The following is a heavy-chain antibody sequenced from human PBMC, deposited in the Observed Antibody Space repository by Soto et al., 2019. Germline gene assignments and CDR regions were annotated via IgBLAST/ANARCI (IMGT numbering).Heavy chain of an antibody. CDR1: GFTFSSYA. CDR3: AKTLARQQYYSHS. D-gene: IGHD4-4*01. Sequence: LRLSCAASGFTFSSYAMTWVRQAPGKGLEWVSAISGSGGSTYYADSVKGRFTISRDNSKTTLYLQMNSLRAEDTAVYYCAKTLARQQYYSHSWAQGPPVTVSS. V-gene: IGHV3-23*01. CDR2: ISGSGGST. J-gene: IGHJ4*02.